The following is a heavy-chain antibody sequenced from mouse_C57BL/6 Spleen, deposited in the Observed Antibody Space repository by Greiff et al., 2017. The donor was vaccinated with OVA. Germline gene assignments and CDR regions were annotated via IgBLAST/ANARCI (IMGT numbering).Heavy chain of an antibody. CDR2: IDPETGGT. CDR1: GYTFTDYE. D-gene: IGHD1-1*02. V-gene: IGHV1-15*01. J-gene: IGHJ4*01. CDR3: TRRALWEGAMDY. Sequence: VQLQQSGAELVRPGASVTLSCKASGYTFTDYEMHWVKQTPVHGLEWIGAIDPETGGTAYNQKFKGKAILTADKSSSTAYMELRSLTSEDSAVYYCTRRALWEGAMDYWGQGTTVTVSS.